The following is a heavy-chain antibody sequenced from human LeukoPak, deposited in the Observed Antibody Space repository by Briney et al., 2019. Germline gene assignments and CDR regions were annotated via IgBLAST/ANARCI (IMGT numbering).Heavy chain of an antibody. CDR2: INPGGTAL. CDR1: GFTFSDYY. Sequence: GGSLRLSCAASGFTFSDYYMTWIRQAPGKGLDWVSYINPGGTALYYADSVKGRFTISRDNAKNSLFLQMNSLRAEDTAVYYCARYSYGYGAFDIWGQGTMVTVSS. V-gene: IGHV3-11*01. CDR3: ARYSYGYGAFDI. D-gene: IGHD5-18*01. J-gene: IGHJ3*02.